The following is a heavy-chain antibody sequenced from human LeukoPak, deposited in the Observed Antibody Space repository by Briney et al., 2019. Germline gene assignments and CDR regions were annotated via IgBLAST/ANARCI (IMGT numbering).Heavy chain of an antibody. V-gene: IGHV3-49*04. J-gene: IGHJ3*02. Sequence: PGGSLRLSCAASGFTFSTYAMSWVRQAPGKGLEWVGFIRSKAYGGTTEYAASVKGRFTISRDDSKSIAYLQMNSLKTEDTAVYYCTRRSVVHDAFDIWGQGTMVTVSS. CDR3: TRRSVVHDAFDI. D-gene: IGHD2-15*01. CDR1: GFTFSTYA. CDR2: IRSKAYGGTT.